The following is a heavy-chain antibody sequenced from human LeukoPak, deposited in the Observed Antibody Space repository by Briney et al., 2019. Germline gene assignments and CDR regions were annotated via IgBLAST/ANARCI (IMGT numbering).Heavy chain of an antibody. J-gene: IGHJ4*02. V-gene: IGHV3-74*01. CDR1: GFTLSSYW. CDR2: INSDGSST. D-gene: IGHD6-13*01. CDR3: AKPTSSLAAAGFDC. Sequence: GGSLRLSCAPSGFTLSSYWMHWLRGAPGKGVVGFSRINSDGSSTSHADSVKGRFTISRDNAKNTLYLQMNSLKAEDTAVYYCAKPTSSLAAAGFDCWGQGTLVTVSS.